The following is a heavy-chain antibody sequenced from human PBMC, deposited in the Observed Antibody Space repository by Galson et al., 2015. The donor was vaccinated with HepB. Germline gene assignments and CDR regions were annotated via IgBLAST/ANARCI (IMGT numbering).Heavy chain of an antibody. Sequence: LSLTCTVSGGSISNSNNYWGWIRQPPGKGLEWIGNIYYSGSTSYSPSLQSRVTISVDTSKNQFSLKLSSVTAADTAVYYRAGRQRYSAYHFFDYWAQGTLVTVSS. CDR3: AGRQRYSAYHFFDY. CDR1: GGSISNSNNY. D-gene: IGHD5-12*01. CDR2: IYYSGST. V-gene: IGHV4-39*01. J-gene: IGHJ4*02.